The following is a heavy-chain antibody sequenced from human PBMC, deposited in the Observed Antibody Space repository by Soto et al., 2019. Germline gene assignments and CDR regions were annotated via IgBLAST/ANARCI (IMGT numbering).Heavy chain of an antibody. J-gene: IGHJ6*02. CDR2: IIPIFGTA. D-gene: IGHD2-2*03. CDR1: GGTFSSYA. CDR3: AREGVGRLDPNPDYDYYGMDV. Sequence: QVQLVQSGAEVKKPGSSVKVSCKASGGTFSSYAISWVRQAPGQGLEWMGGIIPIFGTANYAQKFQGRVTSNADESTSTAYMELSSLRSEDTAVYYCAREGVGRLDPNPDYDYYGMDVWGQGTTVTVSS. V-gene: IGHV1-69*01.